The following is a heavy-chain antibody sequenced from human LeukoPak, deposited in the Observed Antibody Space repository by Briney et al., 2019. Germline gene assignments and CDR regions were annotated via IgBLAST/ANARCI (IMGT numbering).Heavy chain of an antibody. V-gene: IGHV3-23*01. CDR2: ISGSGGST. D-gene: IGHD1-26*01. J-gene: IGHJ4*02. CDR3: AAWGYSGSYVWDY. Sequence: QAGGSLRLSCAASGFTFSSYAMSWVRQAPGKGLERVSAISGSGGSTYYADSVKGRFTISRDNSKNTLYLQMNSLRAEDTAVYYCAAWGYSGSYVWDYWGQGTLVTVSS. CDR1: GFTFSSYA.